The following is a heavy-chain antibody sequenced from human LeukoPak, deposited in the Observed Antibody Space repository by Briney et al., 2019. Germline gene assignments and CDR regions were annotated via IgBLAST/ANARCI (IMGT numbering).Heavy chain of an antibody. V-gene: IGHV1-69*13. CDR3: ARDYGSGWPRIYGMDV. Sequence: GASVKVSCKASGGTFSSYAISWVRQAPGQGLECMGGIIPIFGTANYAQKFQGRVTITADESTSTAYMELSSLRSEDTAVYYCARDYGSGWPRIYGMDVWGQGTTVTVSS. D-gene: IGHD6-19*01. CDR2: IIPIFGTA. J-gene: IGHJ6*02. CDR1: GGTFSSYA.